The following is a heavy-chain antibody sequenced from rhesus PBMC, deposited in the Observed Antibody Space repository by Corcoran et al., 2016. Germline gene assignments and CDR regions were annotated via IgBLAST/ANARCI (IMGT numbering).Heavy chain of an antibody. V-gene: IGHV4-169*02. Sequence: QLQLQESGPGLVKPSEPLSLTCAVSGGSLSSSSWSGSRQAPGKGLEWIGLISGSGSSTNYNPSLKSRVTLSVDTSKNQLSLKLSSVTAADTAVYYCARENPTFDYWGQGVLVTVSS. CDR2: ISGSGSST. CDR3: ARENPTFDY. CDR1: GGSLSSSS. J-gene: IGHJ4*01.